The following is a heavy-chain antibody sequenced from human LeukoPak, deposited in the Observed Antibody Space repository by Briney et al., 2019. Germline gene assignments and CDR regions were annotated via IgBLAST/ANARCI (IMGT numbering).Heavy chain of an antibody. CDR1: GGSISSSSYY. J-gene: IGHJ5*02. D-gene: IGHD3-9*01. CDR3: ARAANWYYDILTGYPASNWFDP. V-gene: IGHV4-39*01. CDR2: IYYSGST. Sequence: SETLSLTCTVSGGSISSSSYYWGWIRQPPGKGLEWIGSIYYSGSTYYNPSLKSRVTISVDTSKNQLSLKLSSVTAADTAVYYCARAANWYYDILTGYPASNWFDPWGQGTLVTVSS.